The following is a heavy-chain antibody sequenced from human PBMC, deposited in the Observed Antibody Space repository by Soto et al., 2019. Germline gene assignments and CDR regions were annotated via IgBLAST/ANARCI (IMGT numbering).Heavy chain of an antibody. Sequence: GGSLRLSCAASGFPFSNYAMHWVRQAPGKGLEWVADIWYDGSNKNYADSVKGRFTISRDNSRKMLYLQMNSLRAEDTAVYYCKGDYISSDYLDYWGQGTLVTVSS. J-gene: IGHJ4*02. CDR3: KGDYISSDYLDY. D-gene: IGHD4-17*01. CDR2: IWYDGSNK. CDR1: GFPFSNYA. V-gene: IGHV3-33*01.